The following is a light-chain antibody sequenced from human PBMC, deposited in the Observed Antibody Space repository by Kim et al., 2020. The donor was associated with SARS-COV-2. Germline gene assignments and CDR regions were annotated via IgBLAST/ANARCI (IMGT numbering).Light chain of an antibody. CDR2: DAS. Sequence: EIVLTQSPATLSLSPGERATLSCRATQSVTKYLAWFQQKPGQAPRLLIYDASKRATGIPARFSGSGSGTDFTLTISSLEPEDFAVYYCQQRSRWPVTFGGGTKVDIK. CDR3: QQRSRWPVT. V-gene: IGKV3-11*01. CDR1: QSVTKY. J-gene: IGKJ4*01.